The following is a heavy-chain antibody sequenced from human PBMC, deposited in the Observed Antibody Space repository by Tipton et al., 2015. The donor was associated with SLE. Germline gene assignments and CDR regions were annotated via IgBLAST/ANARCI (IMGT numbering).Heavy chain of an antibody. J-gene: IGHJ6*03. CDR3: ARGVVPAANYYMDV. Sequence: TLSLTCTVSGGSISRHYWSWIRQPPGKGLEWIGYIYYIGSTNYSPSLKSRVTISVDTSKNQFSLRLSSVTAADTAVYFCARGVVPAANYYMDVWGKGTTVTVSS. V-gene: IGHV4-59*11. D-gene: IGHD2-2*01. CDR1: GGSISRHY. CDR2: IYYIGST.